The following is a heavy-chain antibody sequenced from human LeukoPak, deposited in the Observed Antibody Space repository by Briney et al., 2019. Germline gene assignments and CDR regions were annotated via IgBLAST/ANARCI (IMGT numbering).Heavy chain of an antibody. CDR1: GYTFTSYY. CDR2: INPSGGST. J-gene: IGHJ4*02. D-gene: IGHD6-13*01. V-gene: IGHV1-46*01. CDR3: AAASWGYSSSWYE. Sequence: ASVKVSCKASGYTFTSYYMHWVRQAPGQGLEWMGIINPSGGSTSYAQKFQGRVTMTRDMSTSTAYMELSSLRSEDTAVYYCAAASWGYSSSWYEWGQGTLVTVSS.